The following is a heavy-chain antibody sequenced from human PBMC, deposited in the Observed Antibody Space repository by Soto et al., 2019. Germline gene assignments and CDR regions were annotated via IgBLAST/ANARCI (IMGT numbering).Heavy chain of an antibody. D-gene: IGHD3-3*01. Sequence: LRLSFEASGFSFSSSAMNWVRQAPGKGLEWISVISGSGGATYFADSVKGRFTISRDNSKNTLYLQTNSLRAEDTAVYYCAKATLRVVHPLVFDHWGQGSLVTVSS. V-gene: IGHV3-23*01. CDR3: AKATLRVVHPLVFDH. CDR1: GFSFSSSA. J-gene: IGHJ4*02. CDR2: ISGSGGAT.